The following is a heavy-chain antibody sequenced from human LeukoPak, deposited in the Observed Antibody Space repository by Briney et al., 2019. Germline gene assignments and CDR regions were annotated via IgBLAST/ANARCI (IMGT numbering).Heavy chain of an antibody. V-gene: IGHV3-33*01. D-gene: IGHD5-12*01. CDR3: ARGEMATIHVIDY. CDR1: GFTFSSYG. Sequence: GGSLRLSCAASGFTFSSYGMHWVRQAPGKGLEWVAVIWYDGSNKYYADSVKGRFTISRDNSKNTLYLQMNSLRAEDTAVYYCARGEMATIHVIDYWGQGTLVTVSS. CDR2: IWYDGSNK. J-gene: IGHJ4*02.